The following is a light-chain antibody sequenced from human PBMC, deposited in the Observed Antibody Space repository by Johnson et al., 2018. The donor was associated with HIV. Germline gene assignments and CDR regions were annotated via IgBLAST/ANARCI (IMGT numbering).Light chain of an antibody. Sequence: VLTQPPSVSAAPGQKVTISCSGSSSNVGSSFVSWYRQVPGTAPKLLIYDNNKRPSGIPDRFSGSKSGTSATLGITGLQTGDEADYYCGTWDTSLGAGVFGPGTKVSVL. CDR3: GTWDTSLGAGV. V-gene: IGLV1-51*01. CDR2: DNN. CDR1: SSNVGSSF. J-gene: IGLJ1*01.